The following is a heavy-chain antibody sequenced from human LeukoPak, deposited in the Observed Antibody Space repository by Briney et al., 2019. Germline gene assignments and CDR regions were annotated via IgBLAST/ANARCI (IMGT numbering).Heavy chain of an antibody. CDR3: ARECPDIVATIRALNWFDP. CDR1: GGTLSNYA. J-gene: IGHJ5*02. V-gene: IGHV1-69*13. D-gene: IGHD5-12*01. Sequence: ASVKVSCKASGGTLSNYAISWVRQAPGQGLEWMGGIIPIFGTANYAQKFQGRVTITADESTSTAYMELSSLGSEDTAVYYCARECPDIVATIRALNWFDPWGQGTLVTVSS. CDR2: IIPIFGTA.